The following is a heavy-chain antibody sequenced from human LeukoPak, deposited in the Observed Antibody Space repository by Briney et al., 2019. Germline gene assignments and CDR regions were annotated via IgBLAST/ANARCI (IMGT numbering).Heavy chain of an antibody. CDR3: APGTYSYGYFFDY. D-gene: IGHD5-18*01. V-gene: IGHV3-11*06. Sequence: GGSLRLSCAASGFTFSDYYMSWIRQAPGKGLEWVSYISTSSSYTNYADSVKGRFTISRDNAKNSLYLQMNSLRDEDTAVYYCAPGTYSYGYFFDYWGQGTLVTVSS. J-gene: IGHJ4*02. CDR2: ISTSSSYT. CDR1: GFTFSDYY.